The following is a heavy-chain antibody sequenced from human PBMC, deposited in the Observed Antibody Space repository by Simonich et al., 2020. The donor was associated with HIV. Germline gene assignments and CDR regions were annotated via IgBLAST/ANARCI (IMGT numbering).Heavy chain of an antibody. CDR3: ARGYYYDSSGYYPNWYFDL. V-gene: IGHV1-69*13. J-gene: IGHJ2*01. D-gene: IGHD3-22*01. CDR1: GGTFSSYA. Sequence: QVQLVQSGAEVKKPGSSVKVSCKASGGTFSSYAISWVRQGPGQGLEWLRGIIPIFHTENYAQKFQGRVTITADESTSTAYMELSSLRSEDTAVYYCARGYYYDSSGYYPNWYFDLWGRGTLVTVSS. CDR2: IIPIFHTE.